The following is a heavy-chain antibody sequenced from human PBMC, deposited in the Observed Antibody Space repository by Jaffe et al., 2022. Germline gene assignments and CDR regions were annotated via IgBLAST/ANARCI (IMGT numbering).Heavy chain of an antibody. J-gene: IGHJ4*02. Sequence: QVQLQESGPGLVKPSETLSLTCAVSGYSISSGYYWGWIRQPPGKGLEWIGNIYHSGSTYYNPSLKSRVTISVDTSKNQFSLKLSSVTAADTAVYYCARGTTTVTTLDYWGQGTLVTVSS. CDR3: ARGTTTVTTLDY. D-gene: IGHD4-4*01. CDR2: IYHSGST. CDR1: GYSISSGYY. V-gene: IGHV4-38-2*01.